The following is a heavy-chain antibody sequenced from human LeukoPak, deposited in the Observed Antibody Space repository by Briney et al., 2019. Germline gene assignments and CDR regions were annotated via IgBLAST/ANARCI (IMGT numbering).Heavy chain of an antibody. V-gene: IGHV1-69*05. CDR1: GDTFSSYA. D-gene: IGHD3/OR15-3a*01. CDR3: ARDRTLGLRPTGYFDY. CDR2: IIPIFGTA. Sequence: ASVKVSCKASGDTFSSYAISWVRQAPGQGLEWMGGIIPIFGTANYAQKFQGRVTITTDESTSTAYMELSSLRSEDTAVYYCARDRTLGLRPTGYFDYWGQGTLVTVSS. J-gene: IGHJ4*02.